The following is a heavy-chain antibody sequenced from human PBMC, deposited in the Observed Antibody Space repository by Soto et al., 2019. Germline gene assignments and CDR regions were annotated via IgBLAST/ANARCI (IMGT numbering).Heavy chain of an antibody. Sequence: EVQLLESAGGLVQPGGSLRLSCAASGFPFSSYAMSWVRQAPGKGLEWVSAISGSGGSTYYADSVKGRFTISRDNSKNTLYLQMNSLRAEDTAVYYCAKMGPYYYDGEDALDIWGQGTMVTVSS. D-gene: IGHD3-22*01. V-gene: IGHV3-23*01. J-gene: IGHJ3*02. CDR3: AKMGPYYYDGEDALDI. CDR1: GFPFSSYA. CDR2: ISGSGGST.